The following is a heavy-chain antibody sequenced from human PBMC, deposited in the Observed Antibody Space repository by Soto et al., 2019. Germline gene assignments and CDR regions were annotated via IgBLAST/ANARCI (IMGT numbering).Heavy chain of an antibody. D-gene: IGHD3-10*01. CDR1: GFTFSRYG. Sequence: EVQLVESGGGLVKPGGSLRLSCAASGFTFSRYGMNWVHQAPGKGLEWVSSISSSSSYIHYADSVKGRFTISRDNAKNSLYLQMNSLRAEDTAVYYCARDNTMGTGYFDYWGQGTLVTVSS. V-gene: IGHV3-21*01. J-gene: IGHJ4*02. CDR2: ISSSSSYI. CDR3: ARDNTMGTGYFDY.